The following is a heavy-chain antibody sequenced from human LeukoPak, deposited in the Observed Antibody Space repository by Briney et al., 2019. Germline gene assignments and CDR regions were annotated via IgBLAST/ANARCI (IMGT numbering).Heavy chain of an antibody. CDR2: ISHIGTT. CDR1: GDSISSGAYY. CDR3: ARGVQGWFAP. V-gene: IGHV4-31*03. D-gene: IGHD3-10*01. J-gene: IGHJ5*02. Sequence: PSETLSLTCTVSGDSISSGAYYWTWVRQYPGTGLEWIGYISHIGTTYNNPSLKSRVSISVDTSRNQLSLRLTSVTAADTAVYYCARGVQGWFAPWGQGTLVTVSS.